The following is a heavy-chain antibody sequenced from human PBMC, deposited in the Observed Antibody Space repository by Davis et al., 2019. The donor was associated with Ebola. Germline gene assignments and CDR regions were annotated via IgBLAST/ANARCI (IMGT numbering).Heavy chain of an antibody. CDR3: ARDPALGYSYGIDY. J-gene: IGHJ4*02. Sequence: SVKVSCKASGGTFSSYTVSWVRQGPGQGLEWMGRITPILGIANYAQKFQGRVTITADKSTSTAYMELSSLRSEDTAVYYCARDPALGYSYGIDYWGQGTLVTVSS. CDR1: GGTFSSYT. CDR2: ITPILGIA. D-gene: IGHD5-18*01. V-gene: IGHV1-69*04.